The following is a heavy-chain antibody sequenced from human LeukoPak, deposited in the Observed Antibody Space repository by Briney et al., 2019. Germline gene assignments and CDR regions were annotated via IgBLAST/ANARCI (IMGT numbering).Heavy chain of an antibody. CDR2: ITSRSYI. J-gene: IGHJ4*02. Sequence: GGSLRLSCAASGFTFSSYRMNWVRQAPGKGLEWVSSITSRSYIYYGDSVKGRFTISRDNAKKSLYLQMNSLRAEDTAVYYCATASNYGSGVHFDYWGQGTLVTVSS. CDR1: GFTFSSYR. CDR3: ATASNYGSGVHFDY. D-gene: IGHD3-10*01. V-gene: IGHV3-21*01.